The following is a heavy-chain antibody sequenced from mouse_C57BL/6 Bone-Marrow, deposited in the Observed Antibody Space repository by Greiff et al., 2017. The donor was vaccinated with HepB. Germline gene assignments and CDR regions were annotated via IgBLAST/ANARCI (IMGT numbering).Heavy chain of an antibody. CDR3: AGGSNDVGPFAY. V-gene: IGHV5-15*01. Sequence: EVQGVESGGGLVQPGGSLKLSCAASGFTFSDYGMAWVRQAPRKGPEWVAFISNLAYSIYYADTVTGRFTISRENAKNTLYLEMSSLRSEDTAIYSCAGGSNDVGPFAYWGQGTLVTVSA. CDR1: GFTFSDYG. CDR2: ISNLAYSI. D-gene: IGHD2-12*01. J-gene: IGHJ3*01.